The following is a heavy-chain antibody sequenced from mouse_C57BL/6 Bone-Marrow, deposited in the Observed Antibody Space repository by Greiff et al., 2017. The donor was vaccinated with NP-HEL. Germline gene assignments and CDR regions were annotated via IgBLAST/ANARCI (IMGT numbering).Heavy chain of an antibody. J-gene: IGHJ1*03. CDR2: IDPENGDT. CDR1: GFNIKDDY. CDR3: TTEIYYDYDWYFDV. V-gene: IGHV14-4*01. D-gene: IGHD2-4*01. Sequence: EVQLQESGAELVRPGASVKLSCTASGFNIKDDYMHWVKQRPEQGLAWIGWIDPENGDTEYASKFQGKATITADTSSNTAYLQLSSLTSEDTAVYYCTTEIYYDYDWYFDVWGTGTTVTVSS.